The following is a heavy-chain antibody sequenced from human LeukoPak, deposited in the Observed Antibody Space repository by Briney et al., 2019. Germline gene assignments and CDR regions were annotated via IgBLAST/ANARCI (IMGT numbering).Heavy chain of an antibody. J-gene: IGHJ5*02. V-gene: IGHV4-34*01. CDR1: GGSFSGYY. Sequence: PSETLSLACAVYGGSFSGYYWSWIRQPPGKGLEWIGEINHSGSTNYNPSLKSRVTISVDTSKNQFSLKLSSVTAADTAVYYCARQRSGYSYGWWFDPWGQGTLVTVSS. D-gene: IGHD5-18*01. CDR2: INHSGST. CDR3: ARQRSGYSYGWWFDP.